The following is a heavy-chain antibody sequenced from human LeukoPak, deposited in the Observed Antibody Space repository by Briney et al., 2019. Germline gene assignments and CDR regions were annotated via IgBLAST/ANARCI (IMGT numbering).Heavy chain of an antibody. CDR3: SRVRVFGGGTVPFDS. V-gene: IGHV3-64*01. Sequence: PGGSLRLSCAASGFTFSSYAMHWVRQAPGKGLEYVSAISSNGGSTYYANSVKGRFTISRDNSKNTLYLQMGSLRAEDTALHYCSRVRVFGGGTVPFDSWGQGTLVTVAS. CDR2: ISSNGGST. D-gene: IGHD3-10*02. CDR1: GFTFSSYA. J-gene: IGHJ4*02.